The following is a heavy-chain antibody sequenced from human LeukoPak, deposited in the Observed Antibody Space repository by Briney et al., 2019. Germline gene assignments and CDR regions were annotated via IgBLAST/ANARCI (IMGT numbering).Heavy chain of an antibody. CDR1: GFTFSSYA. Sequence: GRSLRLSCAAPGFTFSSYAMHCVRQAPGKGLEWVAVISYDVSNKYYADSVKGRFTISRGNSKNTLYLQMKSLRAEDRGVYYCARDLEGYGSGSYILDYWGQGPLVTVSS. J-gene: IGHJ4*02. V-gene: IGHV3-30*04. CDR3: ARDLEGYGSGSYILDY. CDR2: ISYDVSNK. D-gene: IGHD3-10*01.